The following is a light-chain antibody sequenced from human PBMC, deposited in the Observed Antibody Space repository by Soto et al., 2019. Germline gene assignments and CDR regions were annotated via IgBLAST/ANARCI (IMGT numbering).Light chain of an antibody. Sequence: QSVLTQPPSASGSPGQSVTISFTGTSSDVGGYNYVSWYQQHPGKARKLMIYEVSKRPSGVPDRFSGSKPGNTASLTVSGLQAEDEADYYCSSYAGSAWVFGTGTKVTVL. CDR2: EVS. V-gene: IGLV2-8*01. CDR1: SSDVGGYNY. J-gene: IGLJ1*01. CDR3: SSYAGSAWV.